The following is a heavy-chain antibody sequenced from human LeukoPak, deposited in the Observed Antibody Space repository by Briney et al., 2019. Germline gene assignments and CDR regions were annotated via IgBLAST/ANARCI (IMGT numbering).Heavy chain of an antibody. CDR3: ARDVQSHLDY. CDR2: INSDGSST. Sequence: GGSLRLSCAVSGLTPINVWMNWVRQAPGKGLVWVSRINSDGSSTSYADSVKGRFTISRDNAKNTLYLQMNSLRAEDTAVYYCARDVQSHLDYWGQGTLVTVSS. V-gene: IGHV3-74*01. J-gene: IGHJ4*02. CDR1: GLTPINVW.